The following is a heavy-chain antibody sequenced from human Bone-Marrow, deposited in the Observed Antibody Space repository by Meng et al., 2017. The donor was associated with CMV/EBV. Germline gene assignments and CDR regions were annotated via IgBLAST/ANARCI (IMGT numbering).Heavy chain of an antibody. V-gene: IGHV3-30*04. Sequence: GGSLRLSCAASGFTFSSYAMHWVRQAPGKGLEWVAVISYDGSNKYYADSVQGRFTISRDNSKNTLYLQMNSLRAEDTAVYYCAREMTYYYCSGSYPDYWGQGTLVTFSS. J-gene: IGHJ4*02. CDR1: GFTFSSYA. CDR2: ISYDGSNK. CDR3: AREMTYYYCSGSYPDY. D-gene: IGHD3-10*01.